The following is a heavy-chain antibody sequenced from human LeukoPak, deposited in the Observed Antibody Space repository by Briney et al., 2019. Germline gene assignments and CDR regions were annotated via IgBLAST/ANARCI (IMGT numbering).Heavy chain of an antibody. Sequence: SETESLTCTVSGCSISSSSYYWGWIRQPPGKGLEWTGSIYYTGSTYYNQSLISRVTISLDTSKNQLSLKLSSVTAADTAVYYCASYTTVTCHFDYWGQGTLVSVSS. CDR3: ASYTTVTCHFDY. V-gene: IGHV4-39*01. CDR2: IYYTGST. J-gene: IGHJ4*02. CDR1: GCSISSSSYY. D-gene: IGHD4-17*01.